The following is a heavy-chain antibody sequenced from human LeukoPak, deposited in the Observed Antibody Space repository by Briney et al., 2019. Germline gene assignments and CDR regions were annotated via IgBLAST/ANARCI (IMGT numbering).Heavy chain of an antibody. D-gene: IGHD3-10*01. V-gene: IGHV3-21*01. CDR1: GFTFSSYS. CDR2: ISSSSSYI. J-gene: IGHJ4*02. CDR3: AKEEAWGVNAFDF. Sequence: GGSLRLSCAASGFTFSSYSMNWVRQAPGKGLEWVSSISSSSSYIYYADSVKGRFTISRDNSKNTLYLQMNSLRAEDTAVYYCAKEEAWGVNAFDFWGQGILVTVPS.